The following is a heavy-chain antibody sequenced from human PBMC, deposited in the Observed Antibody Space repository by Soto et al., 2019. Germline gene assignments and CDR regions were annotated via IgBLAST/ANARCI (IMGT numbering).Heavy chain of an antibody. D-gene: IGHD4-17*01. V-gene: IGHV3-30*18. Sequence: QVQLVESGGGVVQPGRSLRLSCAASGFTFSSYGMHWVRQAPGKGLEWVAVISYDGSNKYYADSVKGRFTISRDNSKNTLYLQMNSLRAEDTAVYYCAKDKNGDYLVDYFDYWGQGTLVTVSS. CDR3: AKDKNGDYLVDYFDY. CDR1: GFTFSSYG. CDR2: ISYDGSNK. J-gene: IGHJ4*02.